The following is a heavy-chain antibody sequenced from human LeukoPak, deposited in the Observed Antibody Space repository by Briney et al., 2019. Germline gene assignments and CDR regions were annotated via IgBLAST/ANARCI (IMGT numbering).Heavy chain of an antibody. D-gene: IGHD3-22*01. CDR3: ASYSYYYDSSGYFDY. CDR1: GGSISSYY. V-gene: IGHV4-59*01. CDR2: IYYSGST. Sequence: PSETLSLTCTVSGGSISSYYWSWIRQPPGKGLEWIGYIYYSGSTNYNPSLKSRVTISVDTSKNQFSLKLSSVTAADTAAYYCASYSYYYDSSGYFDYWGQGTLVTVSS. J-gene: IGHJ4*02.